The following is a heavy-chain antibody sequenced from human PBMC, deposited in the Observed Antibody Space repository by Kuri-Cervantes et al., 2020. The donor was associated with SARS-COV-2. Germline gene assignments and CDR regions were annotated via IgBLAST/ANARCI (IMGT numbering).Heavy chain of an antibody. V-gene: IGHV1-69*06. D-gene: IGHD6-19*01. CDR3: ARGVAVAGYYYFDY. CDR1: GGTFSNYP. Sequence: SVKVSCKASGGTFSNYPITWVRQVPGQGLEWMGEIIPKFGTANYAQTFQGRVTITADRSTTTAYMEVISLKYGDSAIYYCARGVAVAGYYYFDYWGRGTLVTVSS. CDR2: IIPKFGTA. J-gene: IGHJ4*02.